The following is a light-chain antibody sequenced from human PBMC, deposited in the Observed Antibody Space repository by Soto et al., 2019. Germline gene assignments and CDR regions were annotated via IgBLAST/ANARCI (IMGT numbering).Light chain of an antibody. V-gene: IGKV3-20*01. Sequence: VLTQSPGTLSLSPGERATLSCRARRGVSANYLAWYQQRPGQAPRLLIYGASSRATGTPDRFSGSGSGTDFTLTINRLEPEDFALYYCQQYGSPPPTFGQGTKVDIK. CDR1: RGVSANY. J-gene: IGKJ1*01. CDR3: QQYGSPPPT. CDR2: GAS.